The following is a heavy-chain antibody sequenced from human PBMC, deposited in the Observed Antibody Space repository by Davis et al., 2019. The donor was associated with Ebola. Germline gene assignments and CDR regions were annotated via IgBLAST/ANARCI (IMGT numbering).Heavy chain of an antibody. J-gene: IGHJ4*02. CDR3: ASFKIFGVVYDF. D-gene: IGHD3-3*01. V-gene: IGHV3-7*01. CDR2: IKHDGSEK. CDR1: GFTFRNYW. Sequence: GESLKISCAASGFTFRNYWMSWVRQAPGKGLEWVANIKHDGSEKYYLDSVKGRFTISRDNTKNSLSLQLNSLRPEDTAVYFCASFKIFGVVYDFWGQGTLVTVSS.